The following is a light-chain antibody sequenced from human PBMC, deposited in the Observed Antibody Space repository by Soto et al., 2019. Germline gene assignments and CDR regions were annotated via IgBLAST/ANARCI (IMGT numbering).Light chain of an antibody. V-gene: IGLV2-14*01. Sequence: QSVLTQPASVSGSPGQSITISCTGTGSDVGAYYSVSWYQHHPGKAPKLIIYGVTNRPSGVSNRFSSSKSGNTASLTISGLQAEDEADYHCSSYTSGSSHYVFGTGTKLTVL. J-gene: IGLJ1*01. CDR1: GSDVGAYYS. CDR2: GVT. CDR3: SSYTSGSSHYV.